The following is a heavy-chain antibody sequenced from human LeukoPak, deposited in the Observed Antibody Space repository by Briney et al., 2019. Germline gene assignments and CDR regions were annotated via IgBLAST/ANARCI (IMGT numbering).Heavy chain of an antibody. CDR3: AREVGSSWYLVGAFYI. J-gene: IGHJ3*02. CDR1: GGSIRSYY. D-gene: IGHD6-13*01. CDR2: IYTSGST. Sequence: PSETLSLTCTVSGGSIRSYYGSWIRQPAGKGLEWIGCIYTSGSTNYNPSLKSRVNISVDTSKNQFSLKVSSVTAAPTAVYYCAREVGSSWYLVGAFYIWGQGTTVTVSS. V-gene: IGHV4-4*07.